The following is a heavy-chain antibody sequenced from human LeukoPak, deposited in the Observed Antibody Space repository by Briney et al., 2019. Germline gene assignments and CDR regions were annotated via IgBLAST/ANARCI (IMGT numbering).Heavy chain of an antibody. Sequence: PGGSLRLSCAASGFTFDDYAMHWVRHAPGKGLEWVSGISWNSGSIGYADSVKGRFTISRDNAKNSLYLQMNSLRAEHMALYYCAKDSEGTYDSSGYAIDYWGQGTLVTVSS. J-gene: IGHJ4*02. V-gene: IGHV3-9*03. D-gene: IGHD3-22*01. CDR2: ISWNSGSI. CDR1: GFTFDDYA. CDR3: AKDSEGTYDSSGYAIDY.